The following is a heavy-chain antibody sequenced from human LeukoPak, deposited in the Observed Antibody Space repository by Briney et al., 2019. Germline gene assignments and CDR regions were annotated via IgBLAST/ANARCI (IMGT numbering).Heavy chain of an antibody. Sequence: ASVKVSCKASGYTFTGYYMHWVRQAPGQGLEWMGWINPNSGGTNYAQKFQGRVTMTRDTSISTAYMERSRLRSDDTAVYYCARDFYYYDSSGYFYWGQGTLVTVSS. D-gene: IGHD3-22*01. J-gene: IGHJ4*02. CDR2: INPNSGGT. CDR3: ARDFYYYDSSGYFY. V-gene: IGHV1-2*02. CDR1: GYTFTGYY.